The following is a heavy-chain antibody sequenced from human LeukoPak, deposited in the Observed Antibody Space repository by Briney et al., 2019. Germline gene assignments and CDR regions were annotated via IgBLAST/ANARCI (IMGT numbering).Heavy chain of an antibody. J-gene: IGHJ6*03. CDR1: GFTFSSYG. CDR3: ANFLTAARYYYMDV. V-gene: IGHV3-30*18. D-gene: IGHD6-6*01. CDR2: ISYDGSNK. Sequence: GGSLRLSCAASGFTFSSYGMHWVRQAPGKGLEWVAVISYDGSNKYYADSVKGRFTISRDNSKNTLYLQMNSLRAEDTAVYYCANFLTAARYYYMDVWGKGTTVTVSS.